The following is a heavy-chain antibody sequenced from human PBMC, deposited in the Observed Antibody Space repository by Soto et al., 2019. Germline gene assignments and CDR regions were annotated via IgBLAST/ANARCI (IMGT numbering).Heavy chain of an antibody. Sequence: EVHLLESGGGLVQPGGSLRLSCAASGFLVSNSYISWVRQAPGKGLEWVTIIYSGGDTYYPASVRGRFTVSRDHSKNTVYLQIHSLRVEDTSVYDGIRGASGLYTNTLEKWGQGTLVTVSS. CDR1: GFLVSNSY. D-gene: IGHD4-4*01. J-gene: IGHJ4*02. CDR3: IRGASGLYTNTLEK. CDR2: IYSGGDT. V-gene: IGHV3-66*01.